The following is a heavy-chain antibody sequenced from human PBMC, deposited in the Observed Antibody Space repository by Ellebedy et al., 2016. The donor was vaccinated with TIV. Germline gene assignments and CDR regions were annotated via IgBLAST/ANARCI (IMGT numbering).Heavy chain of an antibody. CDR3: ARVKATGDQTRGLIDA. CDR1: GGSISSSDW. V-gene: IGHV4-4*02. CDR2: IHHTGGT. J-gene: IGHJ5*02. Sequence: MPGGSLRLSCAVSGGSISSSDWWSWVRQPPGKGLEWIGEIHHTGGTNYNPSLKSRVTISVDTSKNQFSLELSSVTAADTAVYYCARVKATGDQTRGLIDAWGQGTLVTVSS. D-gene: IGHD1-1*01.